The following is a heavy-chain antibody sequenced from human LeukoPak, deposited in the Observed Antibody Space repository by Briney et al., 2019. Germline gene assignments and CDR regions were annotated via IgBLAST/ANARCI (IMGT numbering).Heavy chain of an antibody. V-gene: IGHV5-51*01. D-gene: IGHD5-24*01. J-gene: IGHJ4*02. CDR3: ARVEMATKPTYYFDY. Sequence: GESLKISCKGSGYSFTSYWIGWVRQMPGKGLEWMGIIYSGDSYTIYNPSFQGQVTISADKSISTAYLQWSSLKASDTAIYYCARVEMATKPTYYFDYWGQGTLVTVSS. CDR1: GYSFTSYW. CDR2: IYSGDSYT.